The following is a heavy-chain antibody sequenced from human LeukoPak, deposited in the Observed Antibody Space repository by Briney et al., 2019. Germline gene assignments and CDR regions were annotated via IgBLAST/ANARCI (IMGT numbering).Heavy chain of an antibody. CDR2: ISGPGRTT. J-gene: IGHJ3*02. D-gene: IGHD4-17*01. CDR1: GFTFSSYG. Sequence: GGTLRLSCAASGFTFSSYGMTWVRQAPGKGLEWVSAISGPGRTTYYADSVMGRFTISGDNAKNSLYPQMNSLRAEDTAVYYCARDTMTTVTTYAFDIWGQGTMVTVSS. V-gene: IGHV3-23*01. CDR3: ARDTMTTVTTYAFDI.